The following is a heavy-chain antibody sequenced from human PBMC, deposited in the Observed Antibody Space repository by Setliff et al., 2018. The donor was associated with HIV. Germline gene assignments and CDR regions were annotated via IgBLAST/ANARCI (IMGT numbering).Heavy chain of an antibody. D-gene: IGHD2-2*01. V-gene: IGHV4-31*03. CDR3: ARGESTTWDLAEYFQH. Sequence: ASETLSLTCTVSGVSISSGGYYWNWIRQHPGKGLEWIGYISSRGSTYYNPSLKSRITISVDTSKNHFSLKLGFVTAADTAVYYCARGESTTWDLAEYFQHWGHGTLVTVSS. J-gene: IGHJ1*01. CDR1: GVSISSGGYY. CDR2: ISSRGST.